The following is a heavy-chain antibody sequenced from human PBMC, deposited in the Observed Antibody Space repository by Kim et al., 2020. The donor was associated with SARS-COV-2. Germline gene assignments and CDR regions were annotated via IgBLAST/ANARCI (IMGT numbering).Heavy chain of an antibody. CDR1: GFTFSDYY. V-gene: IGHV3-11*01. J-gene: IGHJ4*02. CDR2: ISSSGSTI. CDR3: ARDMDPLGRYYDSSGYYYDY. Sequence: GGSLRLSCAASGFTFSDYYMSWIRQAPGKGLEWVSYISSSGSTIYYADSVKGRFTISRDNAKNSLYLQMNSLRAEDTAVYYCARDMDPLGRYYDSSGYYYDYWGQGTLVTVSS. D-gene: IGHD3-22*01.